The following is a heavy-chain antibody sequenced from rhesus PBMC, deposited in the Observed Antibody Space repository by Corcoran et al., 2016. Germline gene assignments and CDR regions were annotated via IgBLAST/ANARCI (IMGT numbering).Heavy chain of an antibody. D-gene: IGHD6-25*01. CDR1: GGSFSSYW. V-gene: IGHV4-80*01. CDR3: ARYPSYSGSWDY. CDR2: LNGKRVTT. Sequence: QVQLQESGPGLVKPSETLSLTCAVSGGSFSSYWWSWIRQPPGKGLEWIGELNGKRVTTNYHPSLKRRVTNSKDASKNQFSLKLSSVTAADTAVYYCARYPSYSGSWDYWGQGVLVTVSS. J-gene: IGHJ4*01.